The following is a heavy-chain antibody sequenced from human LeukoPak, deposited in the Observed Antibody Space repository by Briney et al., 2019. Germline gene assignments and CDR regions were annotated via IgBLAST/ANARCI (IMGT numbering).Heavy chain of an antibody. J-gene: IGHJ4*02. Sequence: ASVKVSCKTSGYTFTTYAISWVRQAPGQGLEWMGWINTNTGNPTYAQGFFTGRYVFSLDTSVNTAYLQITGLKADDTAVYYCGRDPKLGIRGYTYGYIDFWGQGTLVTVSS. CDR2: INTNTGNP. CDR3: GRDPKLGIRGYTYGYIDF. V-gene: IGHV7-4-1*02. CDR1: GYTFTTYA. D-gene: IGHD5-18*01.